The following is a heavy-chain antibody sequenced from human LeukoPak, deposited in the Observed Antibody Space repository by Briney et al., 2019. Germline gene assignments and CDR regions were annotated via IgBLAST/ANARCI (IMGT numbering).Heavy chain of an antibody. CDR3: AARIEQLVAP. J-gene: IGHJ5*02. D-gene: IGHD6-13*01. Sequence: GGLRLSCAVSGFTVSSYAMSWVRQAPGKGREWVSAISASGGSTYYADSVTGRFTISRDNSKNTLYLQMNSLRAEDTAVYYFAARIEQLVAPWGQGTLVTVSS. CDR2: ISASGGST. CDR1: GFTVSSYA. V-gene: IGHV3-23*01.